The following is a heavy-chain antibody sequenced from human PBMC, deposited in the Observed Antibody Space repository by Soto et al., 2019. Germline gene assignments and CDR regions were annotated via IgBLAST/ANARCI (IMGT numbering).Heavy chain of an antibody. CDR2: IYTSVST. V-gene: IGHV4-4*07. D-gene: IGHD3-3*01. J-gene: IGHJ5*02. CDR1: GGSISSYY. Sequence: SETLSLTCTVSGGSISSYYWSWIRQPAGKGLEWIGRIYTSVSTNYNPSLKSRVTMSVDTSKNQFSLKLSSVTAADTAVYYCAREAGDLEWLNLPTEYNWFDPWGQGTLVTVSS. CDR3: AREAGDLEWLNLPTEYNWFDP.